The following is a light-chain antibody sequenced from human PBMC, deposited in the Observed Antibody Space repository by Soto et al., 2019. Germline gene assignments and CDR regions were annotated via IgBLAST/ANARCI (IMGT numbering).Light chain of an antibody. CDR1: QSISSDY. CDR3: PQYVSWM. J-gene: IGKJ1*01. CDR2: GAS. Sequence: EIVLTQSPGTLSVSPGERATLSCRASQSISSDYLAWYQQKPGQAPSLLIYGASSRATGIPDRFSGSGSGTEFNLNISRLEPEASAIYYCPQYVSWMFGQGTKVEIK. V-gene: IGKV3-20*01.